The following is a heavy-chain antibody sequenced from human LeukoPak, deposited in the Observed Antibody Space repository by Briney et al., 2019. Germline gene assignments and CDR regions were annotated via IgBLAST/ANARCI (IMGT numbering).Heavy chain of an antibody. D-gene: IGHD2-15*01. CDR3: ARGARYCSGGSCLDY. Sequence: SETLSLTCIVSGDSISSYYWSWIRQPPGKGLEWIGYIYYSGSTNYNPSLKSRVTISVDTSKNQVSLKLSSVTAPDTAVYYCARGARYCSGGSCLDYCGQGTLITVSS. CDR1: GDSISSYY. CDR2: IYYSGST. V-gene: IGHV4-59*01. J-gene: IGHJ4*02.